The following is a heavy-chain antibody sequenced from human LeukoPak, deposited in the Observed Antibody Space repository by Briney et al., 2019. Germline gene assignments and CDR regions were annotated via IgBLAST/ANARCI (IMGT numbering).Heavy chain of an antibody. CDR1: GFTFSSYS. CDR3: ARALYSSSWDYVDY. J-gene: IGHJ4*02. D-gene: IGHD6-13*01. V-gene: IGHV3-21*01. Sequence: GSLRLSCAASGFTFSSYSMNWVRQAPGKGLEWVSSISSSDNYISYADSVKGRFTISRDNAKNSLFLQMNSLRVEDTAVYYCARALYSSSWDYVDYWGQGTLVTVSS. CDR2: ISSSDNYI.